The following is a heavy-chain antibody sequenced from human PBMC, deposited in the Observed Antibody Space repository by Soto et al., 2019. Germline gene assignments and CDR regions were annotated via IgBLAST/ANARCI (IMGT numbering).Heavy chain of an antibody. CDR2: IYYSGST. CDR1: DGSISRSSHY. J-gene: IGHJ4*02. CDR3: PKINAGSMLDY. V-gene: IGHV4-39*03. D-gene: IGHD3-10*02. Sequence: SETLCLTCNVSDGSISRSSHYWGWIRQPPGKGLEWIGSIYYSGSTYYMSSNPSLKSRGTISVDTSKHQFSLKLTSVTAAHKAVTNWPKINAGSMLDYWGQGTLVTVSS.